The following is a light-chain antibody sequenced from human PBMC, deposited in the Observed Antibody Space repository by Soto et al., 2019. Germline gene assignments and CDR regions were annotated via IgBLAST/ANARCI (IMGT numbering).Light chain of an antibody. J-gene: IGKJ1*01. CDR2: LGS. Sequence: EIVMTQSPRSLPVTPGEPASISCRSSQTLLHSNGYNYLDWYLQKPGQSPQLLIYLGSNRASGVPDRFSGSGSGTDFTLKISRVEAEDVGVYYCMQALQTRTFGQGTKVDIK. CDR3: MQALQTRT. CDR1: QTLLHSNGYNY. V-gene: IGKV2-28*01.